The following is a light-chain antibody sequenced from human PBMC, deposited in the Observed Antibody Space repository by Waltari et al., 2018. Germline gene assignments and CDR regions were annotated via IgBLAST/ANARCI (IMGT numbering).Light chain of an antibody. Sequence: DIQMTQSPSSLSASVGVRVTISCRASQTISIYLNWYQQRPGKAPKLLVYSTSNLQTGVPSRFSGSGSGTDFTLTISSLQPEDFATYYCQQAYSTPPWTFGQGTKVEIK. CDR3: QQAYSTPPWT. J-gene: IGKJ1*01. CDR2: STS. V-gene: IGKV1-39*01. CDR1: QTISIY.